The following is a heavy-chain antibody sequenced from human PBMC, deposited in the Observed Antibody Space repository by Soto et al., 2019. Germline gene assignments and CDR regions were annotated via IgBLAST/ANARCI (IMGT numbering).Heavy chain of an antibody. V-gene: IGHV4-34*01. CDR2: IIHSGVT. J-gene: IGHJ4*02. Sequence: XETLSVPGAVSGGSFTGYYWSWIRQSPGKGLEWIGEIIHSGVTNYNPPLKSRVTISVDTSKNYFSLRLNSVTAADTAVYFCARGLYSSSYPFRYWGQGTLVTVSS. D-gene: IGHD6-6*01. CDR1: GGSFTGYY. CDR3: ARGLYSSSYPFRY.